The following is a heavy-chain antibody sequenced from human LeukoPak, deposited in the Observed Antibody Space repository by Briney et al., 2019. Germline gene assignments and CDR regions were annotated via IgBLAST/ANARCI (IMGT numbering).Heavy chain of an antibody. CDR3: AKNALLSGYYMTH. Sequence: GGSLRLSCAASRFTFSNYAMSWVRQAPGKGLEWVSAITGSGSTTYYADSVKGRFTISRDNSKDTLYLQMNGPRAEDTAVYYCAKNALLSGYYMTHWGQGTLVTVSS. D-gene: IGHD3-3*01. J-gene: IGHJ4*02. CDR2: ITGSGSTT. V-gene: IGHV3-23*01. CDR1: RFTFSNYA.